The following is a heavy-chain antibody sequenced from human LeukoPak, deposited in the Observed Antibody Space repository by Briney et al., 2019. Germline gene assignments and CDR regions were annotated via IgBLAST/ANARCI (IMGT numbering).Heavy chain of an antibody. CDR3: ARGDTVTTLAFDI. J-gene: IGHJ3*02. V-gene: IGHV3-21*01. CDR1: GFTFSSYS. Sequence: GGSLRLSCAASGFTFSSYSMNWVRQAPGKGLEWVSSISSSSSYIYYADSVKGRFTISRDNAKNSLYPQMNSLRAEDTAVYYCARGDTVTTLAFDIWGQGTMVTVSS. D-gene: IGHD4-11*01. CDR2: ISSSSSYI.